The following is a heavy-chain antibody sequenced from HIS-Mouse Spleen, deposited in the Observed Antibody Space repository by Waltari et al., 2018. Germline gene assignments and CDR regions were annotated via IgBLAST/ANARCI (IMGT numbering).Heavy chain of an antibody. CDR2: IYYSGST. J-gene: IGHJ2*01. CDR3: ARAIPYSSSWYDWYFDL. Sequence: QLQLQESGPGLVKPSETLSLTCTVSGGAISSSSYYWGWIRQPQGKGLEWMGGIYYSGSTYYNPTLTSRVTISVDTSKNQFSLKLSSVTAADTAVYYCARAIPYSSSWYDWYFDLWGRGTLVTVSS. D-gene: IGHD6-13*01. CDR1: GGAISSSSYY. V-gene: IGHV4-39*07.